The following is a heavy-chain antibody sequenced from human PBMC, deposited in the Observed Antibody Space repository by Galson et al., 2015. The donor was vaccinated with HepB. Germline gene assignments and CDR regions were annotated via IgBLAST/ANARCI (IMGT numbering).Heavy chain of an antibody. J-gene: IGHJ6*02. CDR1: GFTFSTYN. CDR2: ISSTSNYI. D-gene: IGHD5-18*01. V-gene: IGHV3-21*01. CDR3: ARDRTQYNYGYGPQRKHMDV. Sequence: SLRLSCAASGFTFSTYNFNWVRQAPGKGLEWVSSISSTSNYIHYADSVQGRFTIFRDNARNSLYLKMDSQRAEDTAVYYCARDRTQYNYGYGPQRKHMDVWGQGTTVTVS.